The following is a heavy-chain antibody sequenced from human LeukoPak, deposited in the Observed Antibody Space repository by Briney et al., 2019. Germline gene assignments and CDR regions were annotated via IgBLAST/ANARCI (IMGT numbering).Heavy chain of an antibody. CDR1: GFTFSSYA. Sequence: GGSLRPSCAASGFTFSSYAMSWVRQAPGKGLEWVSAISGSGGSTYYADSVKGRFTISRDNSKNTLYLQMNSLRAEDTAVYYCATSEDVSSVYRSLNYWGQGTLVTVSS. CDR2: ISGSGGST. D-gene: IGHD3-22*01. J-gene: IGHJ4*02. V-gene: IGHV3-23*01. CDR3: ATSEDVSSVYRSLNY.